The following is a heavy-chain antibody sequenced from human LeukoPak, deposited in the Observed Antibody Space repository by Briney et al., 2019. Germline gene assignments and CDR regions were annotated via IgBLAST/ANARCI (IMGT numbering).Heavy chain of an antibody. J-gene: IGHJ4*02. CDR1: GFTFSDYY. V-gene: IGHV3-11*01. CDR3: AREERYYYDSSGSISGY. CDR2: ISGSGSTI. Sequence: PGGSLRLSCAASGFTFSDYYMSWIRQAPGKGLEWVSYISGSGSTIYYADSVKGRFTISRDNAKISLYMQMNSLRAEDTAVYYCAREERYYYDSSGSISGYWGQGTLVTVSS. D-gene: IGHD3-22*01.